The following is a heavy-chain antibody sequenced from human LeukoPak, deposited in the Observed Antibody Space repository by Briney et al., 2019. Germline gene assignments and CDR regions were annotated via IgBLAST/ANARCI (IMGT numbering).Heavy chain of an antibody. Sequence: GASVKVSCKASGGTFSSYAISWVRQALGQGLEWMGGIIPSFGTANYAQKFQGRVTITADESTSTAYMELSSLRSEDTAVYYCARALQGHCSSTSCYILTGRFDPWGQGTLVTVSS. CDR3: ARALQGHCSSTSCYILTGRFDP. CDR1: GGTFSSYA. CDR2: IIPSFGTA. V-gene: IGHV1-69*13. J-gene: IGHJ5*02. D-gene: IGHD2-2*02.